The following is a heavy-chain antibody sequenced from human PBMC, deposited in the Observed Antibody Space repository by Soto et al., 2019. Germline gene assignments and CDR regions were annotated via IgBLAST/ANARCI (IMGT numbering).Heavy chain of an antibody. CDR3: ARSGSGWAFYGMDV. D-gene: IGHD6-19*01. CDR1: GYSFTPYL. V-gene: IGHV5-51*01. CDR2: IYPGDSDT. J-gene: IGHJ6*02. Sequence: PGESVKISCTGSGYSFTPYLIGWVRPLPEKGLEWMGTIYPGDSDTRYSPSFQGQVTISADKSISTAYLQWSSLKASDTAMYYCARSGSGWAFYGMDVWGQGTTVTVSS.